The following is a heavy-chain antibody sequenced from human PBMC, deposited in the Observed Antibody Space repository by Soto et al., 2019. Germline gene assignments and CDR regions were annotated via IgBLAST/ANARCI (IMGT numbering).Heavy chain of an antibody. CDR3: AREGAIKPVVAAPHYYYYGMDV. J-gene: IGHJ6*02. CDR1: GFTFSSYA. Sequence: GGSLRLSCAASGFTFSSYAMHWVRQAPGKGLEWVAVISYDGSNKYYADSVKGRFTISRDNSKNTLYLQMNSLRAEDTAVYYCAREGAIKPVVAAPHYYYYGMDVWGQGTTVTVSS. D-gene: IGHD2-15*01. V-gene: IGHV3-30-3*01. CDR2: ISYDGSNK.